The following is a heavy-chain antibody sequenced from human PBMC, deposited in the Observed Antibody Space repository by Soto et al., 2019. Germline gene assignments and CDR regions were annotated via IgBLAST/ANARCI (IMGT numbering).Heavy chain of an antibody. V-gene: IGHV1-69*02. Sequence: QVQLVQSGAEVKKPGSSVKVSCKASGGTFSSYTISWVRQAPGQGLEWMGRIVPILGIANYAQKFQGSVTITTDKSTRTAYLGGSSLRSEDTAVYHCARGTHCRGYWGGGYFDYWGQGTLGTVSS. CDR3: ARGTHCRGYWGGGYFDY. CDR2: IVPILGIA. D-gene: IGHD5-18*01. J-gene: IGHJ4*02. CDR1: GGTFSSYT.